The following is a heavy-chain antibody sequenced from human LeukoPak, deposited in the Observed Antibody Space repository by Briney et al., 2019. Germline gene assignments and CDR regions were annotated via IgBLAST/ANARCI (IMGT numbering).Heavy chain of an antibody. CDR3: ARHGSGWRFDY. CDR2: IYYSGST. Sequence: PSQTLSLACTVSGGSISSGDYYWSWIRQPPGKGLEWIGYIYYSGSTYYNPSLKSRVTISVDTSKNQLSLKLSSVTAADTAVYYCARHGSGWRFDYWGQGTLVTVSS. V-gene: IGHV4-30-4*01. CDR1: GGSISSGDYY. J-gene: IGHJ4*02. D-gene: IGHD6-19*01.